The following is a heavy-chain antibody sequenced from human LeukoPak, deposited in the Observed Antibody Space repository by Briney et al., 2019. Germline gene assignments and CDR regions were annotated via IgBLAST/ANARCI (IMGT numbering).Heavy chain of an antibody. CDR2: IYSGGST. J-gene: IGHJ4*02. Sequence: GGSLRLSCAASEFSVGSNYMTWVRQAPGKGLEWVSLIYSGGSTYYADSVKGRFTISRDNSKNTLYLQMNSLRAEDTAVYYCARGKLGIGGNFDYWGQGTLVTVSS. V-gene: IGHV3-66*02. D-gene: IGHD7-27*01. CDR1: EFSVGSNY. CDR3: ARGKLGIGGNFDY.